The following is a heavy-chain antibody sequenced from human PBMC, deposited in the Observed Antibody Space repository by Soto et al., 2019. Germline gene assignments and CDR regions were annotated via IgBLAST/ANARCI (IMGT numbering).Heavy chain of an antibody. CDR2: VYYTGTT. CDR3: ARASINPINMDV. V-gene: IGHV4-59*01. J-gene: IGHJ6*01. D-gene: IGHD2-21*01. Sequence: RLPLGKNLEWIGYVYYTGTTNYKPSLKTRVTISVDTSKNQFSLKLTSVTAADTAMYYCARASINPINMDVWLRGTMVT.